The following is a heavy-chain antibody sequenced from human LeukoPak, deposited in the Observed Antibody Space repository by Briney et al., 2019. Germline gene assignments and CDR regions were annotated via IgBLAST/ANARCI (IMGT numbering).Heavy chain of an antibody. CDR3: ARGLAYYYGSGSLKFRWFDP. D-gene: IGHD3-10*01. J-gene: IGHJ5*02. CDR1: GGSFSGYY. CDR2: INHSGGT. Sequence: SAPLSFTCAAYGGSFSGYYWSGIRQPPGKGQGWIGVINHSGGTNYKPSLKSRVTISVDTSKNPFSLKLSSVTAADTAVYYCARGLAYYYGSGSLKFRWFDPWGQGTLVTVSS. V-gene: IGHV4-34*01.